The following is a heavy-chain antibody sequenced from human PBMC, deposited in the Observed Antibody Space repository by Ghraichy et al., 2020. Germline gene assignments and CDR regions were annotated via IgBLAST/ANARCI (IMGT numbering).Heavy chain of an antibody. CDR1: GFTFSSYS. CDR3: VRDETRLGIRLGEFDY. CDR2: ISSTGGTI. V-gene: IGHV3-48*02. Sequence: GESLNISCVASGFTFSSYSMNWVRQAPGKGLEWVSYISSTGGTIYYADSVKGRFTISTDKAKNSLYLQMNSLRDEDTAVYYCVRDETRLGIRLGEFDYWGQGTLVTVSS. D-gene: IGHD7-27*01. J-gene: IGHJ4*02.